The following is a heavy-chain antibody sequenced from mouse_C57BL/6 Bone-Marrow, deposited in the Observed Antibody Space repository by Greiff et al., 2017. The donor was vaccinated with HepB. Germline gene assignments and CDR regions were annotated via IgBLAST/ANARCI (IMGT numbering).Heavy chain of an antibody. V-gene: IGHV14-4*01. CDR1: GFNIKDDY. CDR3: ARWGSSTYWYFDV. J-gene: IGHJ1*03. CDR2: IDPENGDT. Sequence: EVHLVESGAELVRPGASVKLSCTASGFNIKDDYMHWVKQRPEQGLEWIGWIDPENGDTEYASKFQGKATITADTASNTAYLQLSSLTSEDSAVYFCARWGSSTYWYFDVWGTGTTVTVSS. D-gene: IGHD1-1*01.